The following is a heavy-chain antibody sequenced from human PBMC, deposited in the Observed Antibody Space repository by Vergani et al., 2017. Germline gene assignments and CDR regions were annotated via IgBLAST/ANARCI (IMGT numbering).Heavy chain of an antibody. D-gene: IGHD5/OR15-5a*01. CDR3: ARARCIETCYVSIWLDS. Sequence: QVQLVESGGGVVQPGGSLRLSCAASGFSFSSFGMHWVRQAPGKGLEWVTFIRYDGSNKYYADSVKGRFTISRDNAQNTLYLQMNSLRVEDTGVYYCARARCIETCYVSIWLDSWVEGRLVSVSS. CDR1: GFSFSSFG. V-gene: IGHV3-30*02. J-gene: IGHJ5*01. CDR2: IRYDGSNK.